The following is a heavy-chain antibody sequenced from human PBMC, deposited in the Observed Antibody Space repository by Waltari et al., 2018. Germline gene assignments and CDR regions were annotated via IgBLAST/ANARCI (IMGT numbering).Heavy chain of an antibody. D-gene: IGHD6-19*01. V-gene: IGHV3-7*03. CDR2: IKQDGSEK. CDR3: ARFIAVAGRSLTKKYDI. J-gene: IGHJ3*02. CDR1: GFTFSSYW. Sequence: PGGSLRLSCAASGFTFSSYWMSWVRQAPGKGLEWVANIKQDGSEKYYVDSVKGRFTISRDNAKNSLYLQMNSLRAEDTAMYYCARFIAVAGRSLTKKYDIWGQGTMVTVSS.